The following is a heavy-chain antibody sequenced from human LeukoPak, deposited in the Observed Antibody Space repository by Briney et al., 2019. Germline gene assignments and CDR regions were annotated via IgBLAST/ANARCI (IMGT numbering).Heavy chain of an antibody. CDR2: VTGNGRSI. CDR1: GFSFSSYA. Sequence: GGSLRLSCVTSGFSFSSYAINWVRQAPGKGLEWVSAVTGNGRSIYYADSVKGRFTISRDNAKNSLFLQMSSLRAEDTAVYYCARRTGLGKATVPFGGHFDSWGQGTLVVVSS. V-gene: IGHV3-21*06. CDR3: ARRTGLGKATVPFGGHFDS. D-gene: IGHD4-17*01. J-gene: IGHJ4*02.